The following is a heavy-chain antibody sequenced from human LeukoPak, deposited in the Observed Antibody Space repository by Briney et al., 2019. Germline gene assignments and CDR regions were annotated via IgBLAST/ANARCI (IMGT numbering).Heavy chain of an antibody. Sequence: GGSLRLSCAASEFSVGSNYMTWVRQAPGKGLEWVSAISGSGGSTYYADSVKGRFTISRDNSKNTLYLQMNSLRAEDTAVYYCAKGNAYYYDSSGYYWYWGQGTLVTVSS. CDR2: ISGSGGST. V-gene: IGHV3-23*01. D-gene: IGHD3-22*01. CDR1: EFSVGSNY. CDR3: AKGNAYYYDSSGYYWY. J-gene: IGHJ4*02.